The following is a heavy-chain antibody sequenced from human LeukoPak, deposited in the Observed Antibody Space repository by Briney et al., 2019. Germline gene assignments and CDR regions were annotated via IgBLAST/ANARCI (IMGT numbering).Heavy chain of an antibody. CDR1: GFTFSSYW. CDR3: ARDLQAYYYDSSGYL. CDR2: INTDGGST. D-gene: IGHD3-22*01. Sequence: GGSLGLSCAASGFTFSSYWMHWVRQAPGKGLVWVSRINTDGGSTSYADSVKGRFTISRDNAKNTLYLQMNSLRAEDTAVYYCARDLQAYYYDSSGYLWGQGTLVTVSS. V-gene: IGHV3-74*01. J-gene: IGHJ4*02.